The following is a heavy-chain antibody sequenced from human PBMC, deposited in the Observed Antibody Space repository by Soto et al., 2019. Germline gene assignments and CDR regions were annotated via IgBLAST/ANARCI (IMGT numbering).Heavy chain of an antibody. CDR3: ARVXSSGTSKYFIDY. CDR1: GFTFQNYS. Sequence: QVQLVESGGGVVQPGGSLRLSCAASGFTFQNYSMHWVRQAPGKGLEWVAVTSYDGGKMFYADSVQGRFTXSRDXSKXXXXXXXXXXXXXXXXXYYCARVXSSGTSKYFIDYWGQGTLVTVSS. D-gene: IGHD3-22*01. V-gene: IGHV3-30*03. J-gene: IGHJ4*02. CDR2: TSYDGGKM.